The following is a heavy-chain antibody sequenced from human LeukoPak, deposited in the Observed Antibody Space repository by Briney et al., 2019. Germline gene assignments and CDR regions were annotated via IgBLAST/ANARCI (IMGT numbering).Heavy chain of an antibody. CDR3: ARGAYGSGSYGDNWFDP. CDR2: IYYSGST. D-gene: IGHD3-10*01. V-gene: IGHV4-39*07. Sequence: SETLSLTCTVSGGSISGSSYYWGWIRQPPGKGLEWIGNIYYSGSTYYNPSLKSRVTISVDTSKNQFSLKLSSVTAADTAVYYCARGAYGSGSYGDNWFDPWGQGTLVTVSS. J-gene: IGHJ5*02. CDR1: GGSISGSSYY.